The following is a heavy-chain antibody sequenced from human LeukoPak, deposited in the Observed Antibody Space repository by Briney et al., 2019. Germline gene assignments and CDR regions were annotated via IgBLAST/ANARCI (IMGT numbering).Heavy chain of an antibody. CDR1: GGSISSHY. D-gene: IGHD4-11*01. CDR3: ARVRAYSDFVGNFDL. CDR2: IWATGST. V-gene: IGHV4-4*07. Sequence: PSETLSLTCTVSGGSISSHYWSWIRQPAGKRLEWIGRIWATGSTVDNPSFRSRLTLSIGRSKSQLSLKLTSMTAADSAVYYCARVRAYSDFVGNFDLWGHGIPVTVSS. J-gene: IGHJ2*01.